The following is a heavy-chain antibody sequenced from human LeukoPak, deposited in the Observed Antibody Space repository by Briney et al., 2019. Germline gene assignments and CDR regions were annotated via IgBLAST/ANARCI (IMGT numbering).Heavy chain of an antibody. D-gene: IGHD4-17*01. CDR2: ISYDGSNK. CDR1: GFTFSSYG. Sequence: GGPLRLSCAASGFTFSSYGMHWVRQAPGKGLEWVAVISYDGSNKYYADSVKGRFTISRDNSKNTLYLQMNSLRAEDTAVYYCAKGGPTVKGNYFDYWGQGTLVTVSS. J-gene: IGHJ4*02. V-gene: IGHV3-30*18. CDR3: AKGGPTVKGNYFDY.